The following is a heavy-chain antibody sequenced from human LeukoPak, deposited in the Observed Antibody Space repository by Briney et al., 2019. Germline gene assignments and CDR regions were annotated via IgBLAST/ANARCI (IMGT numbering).Heavy chain of an antibody. CDR2: IYYSGST. CDR3: GGNDILPGPAGFDP. CDR1: GGSISSYY. Sequence: SETLSLTCTVSGGSISSYYWSWIRQPPGKGLEWIGYIYYSGSTNYNPSLKSRVTISVDTSKNQFSLKLSSVTAADTAVYYCGGNDILPGPAGFDPWGQGTLVTVSS. V-gene: IGHV4-59*08. J-gene: IGHJ5*02. D-gene: IGHD3-9*01.